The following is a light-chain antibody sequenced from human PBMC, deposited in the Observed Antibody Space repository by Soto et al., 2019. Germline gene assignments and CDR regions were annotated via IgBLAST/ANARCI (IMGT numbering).Light chain of an antibody. CDR1: QSVDIN. CDR2: GAS. CDR3: QQYRSWTRP. V-gene: IGKV3-15*01. J-gene: IGKJ1*01. Sequence: EIVLTQSPATLSVSPGERVTLSCRASQSVDINLAWYQQKPGQAPRLLIYGASTRATDMSGTFSGRGSGTEFTLTISNVRPEDFAVYYCQQYRSWTRPFGQGTKVDIX.